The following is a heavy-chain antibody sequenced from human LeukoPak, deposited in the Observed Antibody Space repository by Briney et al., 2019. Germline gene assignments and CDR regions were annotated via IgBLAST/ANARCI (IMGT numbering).Heavy chain of an antibody. J-gene: IGHJ4*02. V-gene: IGHV1-18*01. Sequence: ASVKVSCKASGYTFTSYGISWVRQAPGQGLEWMGWSATYNANTNYAQKLQGRITMTTDTSTSTAYMELRSLRSDDTAVYYCARDQPLDHWGQGTLVTVSS. CDR3: ARDQPLDH. CDR1: GYTFTSYG. CDR2: SATYNANT.